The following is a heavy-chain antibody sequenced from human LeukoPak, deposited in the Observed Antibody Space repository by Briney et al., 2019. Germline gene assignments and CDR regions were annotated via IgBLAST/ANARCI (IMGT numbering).Heavy chain of an antibody. Sequence: GGSLRLSCAASGFTFSSYWMSWVRQAPGKGLEWVATIKHDGSDKEYVDSVKGRFTISRDNAKNSLYLQMNSLRAEDTAVYYCARDRWFGDTPYYYYYYMDVWGKGTTVTISS. CDR2: IKHDGSDK. J-gene: IGHJ6*03. D-gene: IGHD3-10*01. CDR1: GFTFSSYW. CDR3: ARDRWFGDTPYYYYYYMDV. V-gene: IGHV3-7*01.